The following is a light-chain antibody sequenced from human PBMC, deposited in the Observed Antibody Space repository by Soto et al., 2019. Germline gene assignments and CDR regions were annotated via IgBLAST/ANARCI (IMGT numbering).Light chain of an antibody. V-gene: IGKV3-20*01. CDR1: QSVGRNY. CDR3: HQYAVSPLT. CDR2: DAS. J-gene: IGKJ4*01. Sequence: IVLTQSPGTLSLSPGESATLSCRASQSVGRNYLAWFQHKPDQAPRLLIYDASNRATGVPDRFSGSGSGTDFTLSVTRLEPEDFAGYYCHQYAVSPLTFGGGTTVEIK.